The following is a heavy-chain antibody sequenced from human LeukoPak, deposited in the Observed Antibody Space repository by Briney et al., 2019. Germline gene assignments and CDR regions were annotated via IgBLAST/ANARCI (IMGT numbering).Heavy chain of an antibody. V-gene: IGHV3-23*01. CDR3: ARVDSSGYYKNYFDY. J-gene: IGHJ4*02. CDR2: ISGSGGST. Sequence: GGSLRLSCAASGFTFSNFAMSWVRQAPGKGLEWVSAISGSGGSTYYADSVKGRFTISRENSKNTLYLQMISLRAEDTAVYYCARVDSSGYYKNYFDYWGQGTLVTVSS. D-gene: IGHD3-22*01. CDR1: GFTFSNFA.